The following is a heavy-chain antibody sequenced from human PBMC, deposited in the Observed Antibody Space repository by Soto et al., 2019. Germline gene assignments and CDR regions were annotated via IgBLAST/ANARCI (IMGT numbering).Heavy chain of an antibody. CDR2: ILSKAGNYAT. V-gene: IGHV3-73*01. Sequence: EVQLVESGGGLVQPGGSLKLSCAASGFIFSGSAVHWVRQASGKGLGWVGRILSKAGNYATAYPASMKGRFTISRDDSENTALLQINSLKTEDTAVYYCIRGGSPYYYDSWGQGTLVAVSS. CDR1: GFIFSGSA. CDR3: IRGGSPYYYDS. J-gene: IGHJ4*02.